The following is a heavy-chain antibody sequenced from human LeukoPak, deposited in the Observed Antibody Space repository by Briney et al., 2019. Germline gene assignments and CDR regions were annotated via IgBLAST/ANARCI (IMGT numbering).Heavy chain of an antibody. CDR3: ARHGCSSTSCYSYYYMDV. CDR2: IYPGDSDT. CDR1: GYRFTSYW. D-gene: IGHD2-2*02. Sequence: GESLKTSCKGSGYRFTSYWIGWLRQMPGKGLEWLGIIYPGDSDTRYSPSFQGQVTISDDKSISTAYLQLSSLKASDTAMYYCARHGCSSTSCYSYYYMDVWGKGTTVTVSS. J-gene: IGHJ6*03. V-gene: IGHV5-51*01.